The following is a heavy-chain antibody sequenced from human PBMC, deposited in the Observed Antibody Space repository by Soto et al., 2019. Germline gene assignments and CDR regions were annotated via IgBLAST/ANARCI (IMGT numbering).Heavy chain of an antibody. CDR1: GFTFGDSG. D-gene: IGHD6-13*01. V-gene: IGHV3-20*04. J-gene: IGHJ6*02. CDR3: ATAHDHRSNWSARAVGV. CDR2: INWNGDSS. Sequence: EVQLVESGGGVERPGGSLRLSCATSGFTFGDSGMSWVRQAPGKGLEWVSGINWNGDSSGYADSVKGRFTVSRDNAKNSLYLQMHSLRVEGTALYYCATAHDHRSNWSARAVGVWGQGTTVTVAS.